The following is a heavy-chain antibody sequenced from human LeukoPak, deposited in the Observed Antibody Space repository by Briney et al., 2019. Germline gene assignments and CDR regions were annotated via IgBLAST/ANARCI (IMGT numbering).Heavy chain of an antibody. D-gene: IGHD6-13*01. J-gene: IGHJ6*03. Sequence: GGSLTLSCAASGFTFSIYSMTWVRQAPGKGLESVSSISSTSMYIYYADSMRGRFTISRDNAENSLFLQIDSLGVEDTAVYSCARVAAGAEAHTLHYHYMDVWGKGTTVTVSS. CDR2: ISSTSMYI. CDR3: ARVAAGAEAHTLHYHYMDV. V-gene: IGHV3-21*01. CDR1: GFTFSIYS.